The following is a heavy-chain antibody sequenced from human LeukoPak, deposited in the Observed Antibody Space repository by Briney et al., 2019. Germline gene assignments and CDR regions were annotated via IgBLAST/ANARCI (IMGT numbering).Heavy chain of an antibody. J-gene: IGHJ6*03. Sequence: VASVKVSCKASGGTFSSYAISWVRQAPGQGLEWMGGIIPIFGTANYAQKFQGRVTITADKSTSTAYMELSSLRSEGTAVYYCATRKGSGSYPGYYYYYYMDVWGKGTTVTVSS. CDR1: GGTFSSYA. CDR2: IIPIFGTA. CDR3: ATRKGSGSYPGYYYYYYMDV. V-gene: IGHV1-69*06. D-gene: IGHD3-10*01.